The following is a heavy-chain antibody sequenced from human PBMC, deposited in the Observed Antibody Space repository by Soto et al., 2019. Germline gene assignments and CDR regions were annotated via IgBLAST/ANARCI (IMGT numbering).Heavy chain of an antibody. V-gene: IGHV4-59*08. Sequence: SETLSLTCTVSGGSISSYYWSWIRQPPGKGLEWIGYIYYSGSTNYNPSLKSRVTISVDTSKNQFSLKLSSVTAADTAVYYCAGSGSYPTPNWFDPWGQGTLVTVSS. J-gene: IGHJ5*02. CDR3: AGSGSYPTPNWFDP. CDR1: GGSISSYY. CDR2: IYYSGST. D-gene: IGHD1-26*01.